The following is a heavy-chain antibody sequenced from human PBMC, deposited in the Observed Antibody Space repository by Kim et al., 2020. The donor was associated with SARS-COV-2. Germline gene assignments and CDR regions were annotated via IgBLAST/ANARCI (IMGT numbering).Heavy chain of an antibody. Sequence: GGSLRHSCAVSGITFSSYGMHWVRQAPGKGLEWVTFISYDGSNQYYADSVKGRFTIFRDVSKNTLYLQMNRLRTEDTAVYYCVKDGGVGASFLHYWGQGT. J-gene: IGHJ4*02. V-gene: IGHV3-30*18. CDR2: ISYDGSNQ. CDR3: VKDGGVGASFLHY. CDR1: GITFSSYG. D-gene: IGHD1-26*01.